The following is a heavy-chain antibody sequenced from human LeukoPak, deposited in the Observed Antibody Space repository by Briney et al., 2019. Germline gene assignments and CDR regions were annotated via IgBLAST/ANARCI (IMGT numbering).Heavy chain of an antibody. CDR1: GYSISSGYY. CDR3: ARVSSSWYQDWYFDL. D-gene: IGHD6-13*01. J-gene: IGHJ2*01. Sequence: SETLSLTCTVSGYSISSGYYWGWIRQPPGKGLEWIGSIYHSGSTYYNPSLKSRVSMSVDTSKRQFSLKLSSVTAADTAVYYCARVSSSWYQDWYFDLWGRGTVVTVSS. CDR2: IYHSGST. V-gene: IGHV4-38-2*02.